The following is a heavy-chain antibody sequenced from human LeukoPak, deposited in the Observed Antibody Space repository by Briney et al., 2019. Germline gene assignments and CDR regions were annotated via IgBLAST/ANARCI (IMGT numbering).Heavy chain of an antibody. V-gene: IGHV4-59*08. CDR2: IYYSGST. CDR1: GGSISSYD. D-gene: IGHD3-22*01. J-gene: IGHJ4*02. CDR3: ARQTSGYYILAFDY. Sequence: SETLSLTCTVSGGSISSYDWSWIRQPPGKGLEWIGYIYYSGSTNYNPSLKSRVTISVDTSKNQFSLKLSSVTAADTAVYYCARQTSGYYILAFDYWGQGTLVTVSS.